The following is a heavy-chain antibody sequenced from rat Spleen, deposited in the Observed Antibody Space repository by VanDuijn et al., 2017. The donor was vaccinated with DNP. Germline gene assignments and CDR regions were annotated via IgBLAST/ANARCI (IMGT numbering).Heavy chain of an antibody. CDR2: ITNSGGST. J-gene: IGHJ2*01. CDR3: TTHDWQG. D-gene: IGHD1-7*01. V-gene: IGHV5S13*01. CDR1: GFTFSNYG. Sequence: EVQLVESGGGLVQPGRSLKLSCAASGFTFSNYGMAWVRQAPTKGLEWVASITNSGGSTYYRDSVKGRFTISRDNAKSTLYLQMDSLRSEDTATYYCTTHDWQGWGQGVMVTVSS.